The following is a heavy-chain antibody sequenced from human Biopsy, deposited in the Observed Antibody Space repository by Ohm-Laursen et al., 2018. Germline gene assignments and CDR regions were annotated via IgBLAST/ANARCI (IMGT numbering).Heavy chain of an antibody. Sequence: SVKVSCKASGGTFINDAISWVRQAPGQGLEWMGGIIPMFGTANYAQMFRGRVTISADESTSTSYMELSSLTTEDTAIYYCARGPHSGSHSCFDYWGRGTLVTVSS. CDR2: IIPMFGTA. CDR1: GGTFINDA. J-gene: IGHJ4*02. CDR3: ARGPHSGSHSCFDY. D-gene: IGHD1-26*01. V-gene: IGHV1-69*13.